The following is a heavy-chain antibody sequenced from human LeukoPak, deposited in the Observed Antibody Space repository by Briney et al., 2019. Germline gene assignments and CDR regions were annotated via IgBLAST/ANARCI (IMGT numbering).Heavy chain of an antibody. D-gene: IGHD2-15*01. CDR2: IYYSGST. Sequence: SETLSLTCTVSGGSISSYYWSWIRQPPGKGLEWIGYIYYSGSTNYNPSLKSRVTISVDTSKNQFSLKLSSVTAADTAVYYCAITYCSGGSCSTNVDYWGQGTLVTVS. CDR1: GGSISSYY. V-gene: IGHV4-59*08. CDR3: AITYCSGGSCSTNVDY. J-gene: IGHJ4*02.